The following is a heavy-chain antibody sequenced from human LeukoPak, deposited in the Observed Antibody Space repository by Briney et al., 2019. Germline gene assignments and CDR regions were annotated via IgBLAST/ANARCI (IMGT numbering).Heavy chain of an antibody. CDR2: IWYDGSNK. Sequence: GGSLRLSCAASGFTFSSYGMHWVRQAPGKGLEWVAVIWYDGSNKYYADSVKGRFTISRDNSKNTLYLQMNSLRAEDTAVYYCAGQTYYYDSSGYYPDYWGQGTLVTVSS. CDR3: AGQTYYYDSSGYYPDY. D-gene: IGHD3-22*01. J-gene: IGHJ4*02. V-gene: IGHV3-33*01. CDR1: GFTFSSYG.